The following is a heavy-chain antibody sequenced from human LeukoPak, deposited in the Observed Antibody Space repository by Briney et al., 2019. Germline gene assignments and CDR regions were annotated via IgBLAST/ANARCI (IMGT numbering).Heavy chain of an antibody. D-gene: IGHD1-7*01. V-gene: IGHV4-59*08. CDR3: ASTEWNYAR. Sequence: SETLSLTCTLSGGSISNYYWSWMRQSPGKGLEWIGYIHYSRGTNYNPSLKSRVTISVDKSKNQFSLQLSSVTAADTAVYYCASTEWNYARWGQGTLVTVSS. CDR2: IHYSRGT. J-gene: IGHJ4*02. CDR1: GGSISNYY.